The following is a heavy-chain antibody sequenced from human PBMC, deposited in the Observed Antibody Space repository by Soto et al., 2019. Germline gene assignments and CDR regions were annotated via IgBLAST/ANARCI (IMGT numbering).Heavy chain of an antibody. CDR3: AKDGEWELLYYYFDY. Sequence: QVQLVESGGGVVQPGRSLRLSCAASGFTFSSYGMHWVRQAPGKGLEGVAVISYDGSNKYYADSVKGRCTISRDNSKNTLYLEMNSLRAEDTAVYYCAKDGEWELLYYYFDYWGQGTLVTVSS. D-gene: IGHD1-26*01. J-gene: IGHJ4*02. CDR2: ISYDGSNK. V-gene: IGHV3-30*18. CDR1: GFTFSSYG.